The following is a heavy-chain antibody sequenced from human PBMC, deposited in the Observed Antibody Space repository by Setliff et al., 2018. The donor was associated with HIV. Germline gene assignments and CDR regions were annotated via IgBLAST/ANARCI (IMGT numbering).Heavy chain of an antibody. Sequence: PSETLSLTCTVSGGSISRYYWSWIRQPAGKRLEWIGRIYTSGTTNYNASLKSRVTMSVDMSKNQFSLKVNSVTAADTAVYYCARDSPLDYGDYYFDYWGRGTLVTVSS. V-gene: IGHV4-4*07. D-gene: IGHD4-17*01. CDR2: IYTSGTT. CDR3: ARDSPLDYGDYYFDY. CDR1: GGSISRYY. J-gene: IGHJ4*02.